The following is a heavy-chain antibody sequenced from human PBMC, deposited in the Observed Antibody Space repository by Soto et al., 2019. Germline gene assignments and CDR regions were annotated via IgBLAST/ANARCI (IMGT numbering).Heavy chain of an antibody. Sequence: GGSLRLSCAASGFTFSDFYMTWIRQAPGKGLEWVSYISSSSSYTNYADSVKGRFTISRDNAKNSLYLQMNSLRAEDTAVYYCARNRVPYSSSPLFDYWGQGTLVTVSS. V-gene: IGHV3-11*06. CDR1: GFTFSDFY. CDR3: ARNRVPYSSSPLFDY. D-gene: IGHD6-6*01. CDR2: ISSSSSYT. J-gene: IGHJ4*02.